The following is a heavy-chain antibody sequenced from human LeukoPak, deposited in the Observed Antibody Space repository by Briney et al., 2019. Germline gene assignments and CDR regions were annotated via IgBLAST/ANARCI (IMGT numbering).Heavy chain of an antibody. CDR3: ARDVGKYYYDSSGYYYVD. D-gene: IGHD3-22*01. CDR2: INPNSGGT. J-gene: IGHJ4*02. Sequence: RASVKVSCKASGGTFSSYAISWVRQAPGQGLEWMGWINPNSGGTNYAQKFQGRVTMTRDTSISTAYMELSRLRSDDTAVYYCARDVGKYYYDSSGYYYVDWGQGTLVTVSS. V-gene: IGHV1-2*02. CDR1: GGTFSSYA.